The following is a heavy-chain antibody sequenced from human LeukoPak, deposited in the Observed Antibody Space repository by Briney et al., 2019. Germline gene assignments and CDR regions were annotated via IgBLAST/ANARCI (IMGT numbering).Heavy chain of an antibody. D-gene: IGHD6-19*01. V-gene: IGHV1-18*01. Sequence: ASVKVSCKASGYTFTSYSISWVRQAPGQGLEWMGWISAYNGNTNYAQELQGRVTMTTDTSTSTAYMELRSLRSDDTAVYYCARDLIAVAIPGYWGQGTLVTVSS. CDR3: ARDLIAVAIPGY. J-gene: IGHJ4*02. CDR2: ISAYNGNT. CDR1: GYTFTSYS.